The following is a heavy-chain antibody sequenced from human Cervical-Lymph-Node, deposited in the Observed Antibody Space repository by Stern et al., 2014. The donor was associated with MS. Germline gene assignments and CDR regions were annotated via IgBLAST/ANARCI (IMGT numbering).Heavy chain of an antibody. V-gene: IGHV3-74*02. D-gene: IGHD4-17*01. CDR2: IDSDGLSR. J-gene: IGHJ5*02. Sequence: EVHLVESGGGLIQPGGSLRLSCTASGFTLRNYWMHWVRPTPGKGLVWVSRIDSDGLSRSYADSVKGRFTISRDSAKNTLYLQMNSLRAEDTAVYYCARGRSYDWFDLWGQGALVTVSS. CDR3: ARGRSYDWFDL. CDR1: GFTLRNYW.